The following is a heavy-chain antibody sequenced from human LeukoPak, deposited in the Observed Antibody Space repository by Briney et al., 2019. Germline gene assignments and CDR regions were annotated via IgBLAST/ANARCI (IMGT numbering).Heavy chain of an antibody. V-gene: IGHV4-34*01. J-gene: IGHJ1*01. CDR2: INHSGST. Sequence: PSETLSLTCAVYGGSFSGYYWSWFRQPPGKGREWIGEINHSGSTDYNPSLKSRVTISVDTSKNQVSLKLSSVTAADTAVYYCAHSSDYQQYWGQGTLVTVSS. CDR1: GGSFSGYY. CDR3: AHSSDYQQY. D-gene: IGHD3-22*01.